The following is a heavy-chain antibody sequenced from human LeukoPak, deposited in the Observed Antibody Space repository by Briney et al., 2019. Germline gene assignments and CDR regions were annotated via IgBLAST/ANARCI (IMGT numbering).Heavy chain of an antibody. V-gene: IGHV4-34*01. Sequence: SETLSLTCTVSGGSISSGYYWGWIRQPPGKGLEWIGEINHSGSTNYNPSLKSRVTISVDTSKNQFSLKLSSVTAADTAVYYCARGPRIYSGRRGFDYWGQGTLVTVSS. J-gene: IGHJ4*02. D-gene: IGHD5-12*01. CDR2: INHSGST. CDR1: GGSISSGYY. CDR3: ARGPRIYSGRRGFDY.